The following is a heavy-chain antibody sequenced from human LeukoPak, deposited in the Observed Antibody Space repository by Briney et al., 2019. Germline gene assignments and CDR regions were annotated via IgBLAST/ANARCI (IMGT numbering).Heavy chain of an antibody. CDR1: GFTFSSYA. D-gene: IGHD5-18*01. CDR3: AKDRRIQLWLGFDY. J-gene: IGHJ4*02. V-gene: IGHV3-23*01. Sequence: GGSLRLSCAASGFTFSSYAMSWVRQAPGKGLEWVSAISGSGGSTYYADSVKGRFTISRDNSKNTLYLQMNSLRAEDTAVYHYAKDRRIQLWLGFDYWGQGTLVTVSS. CDR2: ISGSGGST.